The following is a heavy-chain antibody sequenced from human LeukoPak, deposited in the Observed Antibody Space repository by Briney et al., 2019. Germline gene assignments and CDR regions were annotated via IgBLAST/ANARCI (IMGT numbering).Heavy chain of an antibody. J-gene: IGHJ4*02. D-gene: IGHD2-2*01. V-gene: IGHV3-30*18. CDR2: ISYDGSNK. Sequence: PGGSLRLSCAASGFTFSSYGMHWVRQAPGKGLEWVAVISYDGSNKYYADSVKGRFTISRGNSKNTLYLQMNSLRAEDTAVYYCAKDHYYCSSTSCYFEFFDYWGQGTLVTVSS. CDR3: AKDHYYCSSTSCYFEFFDY. CDR1: GFTFSSYG.